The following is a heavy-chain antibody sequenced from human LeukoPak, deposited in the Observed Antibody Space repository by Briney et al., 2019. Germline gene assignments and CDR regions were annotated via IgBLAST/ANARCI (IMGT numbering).Heavy chain of an antibody. CDR2: ISAYNGNT. D-gene: IGHD3-22*01. J-gene: IGHJ4*02. Sequence: GASVKVSCKASGYTFTGYYMHWVRQAPGQGLEWMGWISAYNGNTNYAQKLQGRVTMTTDTSTSTAYMELRSLRSDDTAVYYCARVLSYDSSGYYGGDYFDYWGQGTLVTVSS. CDR3: ARVLSYDSSGYYGGDYFDY. CDR1: GYTFTGYY. V-gene: IGHV1-18*04.